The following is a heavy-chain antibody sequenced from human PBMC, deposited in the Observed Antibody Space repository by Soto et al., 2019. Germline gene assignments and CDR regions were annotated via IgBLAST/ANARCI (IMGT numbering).Heavy chain of an antibody. CDR3: PRGGTPIDY. D-gene: IGHD3-16*01. V-gene: IGHV1-18*01. CDR2: ISAYNGNT. CDR1: GYTFTNFG. J-gene: IGHJ4*02. Sequence: QVHLVQSGAEVKKPGASVKVSCKASGYTFTNFGISWERQAPGQGLEWMGWISAYNGNTNYAQKFQGRVTMTTDTSTSTAHMELRSLRSDDTAVYYCPRGGTPIDYWGQGTLVTVSS.